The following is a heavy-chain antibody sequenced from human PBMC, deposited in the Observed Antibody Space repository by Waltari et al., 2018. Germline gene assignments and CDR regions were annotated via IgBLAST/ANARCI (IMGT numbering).Heavy chain of an antibody. V-gene: IGHV4-59*01. D-gene: IGHD1-7*01. CDR2: IYYSGST. J-gene: IGHJ4*02. CDR3: ARSAGTTVILDY. Sequence: VQLVESGGGLVQPGGSLRLSCAASGFTFSSYAMSWVRQAPGKGLEWIGYIYYSGSTNYNPSLKSRVTISVDTSKNQFSLKLSSVTAADTAVYYSARSAGTTVILDYWGQGTLVTVSS. CDR1: GFTFSSYA.